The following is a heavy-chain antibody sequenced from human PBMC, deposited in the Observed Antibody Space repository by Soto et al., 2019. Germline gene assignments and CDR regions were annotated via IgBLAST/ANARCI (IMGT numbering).Heavy chain of an antibody. V-gene: IGHV1-69*13. Sequence: SVKVSCKASGGTFSSYAISWVRQAPGQGLEWMGGIIPIFGTANYAQKFQGRVTITADESTSTAYMELSSLRSEDTAVYYCARGTRLTYYYASSGYYRHHDAFDIWGQGTMVTVSS. J-gene: IGHJ3*02. CDR3: ARGTRLTYYYASSGYYRHHDAFDI. CDR1: GGTFSSYA. CDR2: IIPIFGTA. D-gene: IGHD3-22*01.